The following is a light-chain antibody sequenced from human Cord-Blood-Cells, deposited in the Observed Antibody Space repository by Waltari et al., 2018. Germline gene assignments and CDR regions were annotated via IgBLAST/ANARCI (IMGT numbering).Light chain of an antibody. CDR3: QQYGSSPPIT. Sequence: EIVLTQSPATLSLSPGDRATLSCGASQSVSSSYLAWDQQKPGLAPRLLIYDASSRATGIPDRFSGSGSGTDFTLTISRLEPEDFAVYYCQQYGSSPPITFGQGTRLEIK. V-gene: IGKV3D-20*01. CDR2: DAS. J-gene: IGKJ5*01. CDR1: QSVSSSY.